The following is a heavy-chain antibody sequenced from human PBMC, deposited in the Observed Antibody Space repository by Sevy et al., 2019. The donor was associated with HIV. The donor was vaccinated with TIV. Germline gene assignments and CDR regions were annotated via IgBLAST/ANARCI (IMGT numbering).Heavy chain of an antibody. D-gene: IGHD2-15*01. CDR3: ARTLGWQQSRWYLDY. V-gene: IGHV1-46*01. J-gene: IGHJ4*02. CDR2: VNPSGGST. CDR1: GYTFTTYY. Sequence: ASVKVSCKASGYTFTTYYIHWVRQATGQGLEWMGIVNPSGGSTTNSQKFHDRVTMTSDTSTDTVYMQLSSLKSEDTAVYYCARTLGWQQSRWYLDYWGQGTLVTVSS.